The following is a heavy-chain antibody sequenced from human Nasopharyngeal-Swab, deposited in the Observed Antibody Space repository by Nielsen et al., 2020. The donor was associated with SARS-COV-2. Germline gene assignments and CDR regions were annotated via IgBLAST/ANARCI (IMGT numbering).Heavy chain of an antibody. CDR1: GFTFSSYW. CDR3: ARALYSSGWYLDY. CDR2: INSDGSST. V-gene: IGHV3-74*01. D-gene: IGHD6-19*01. J-gene: IGHJ4*02. Sequence: GESLKISCAASGFTFSSYWMHWVRQAPGKGLVWVSRINSDGSSTSYADSVKGRFTISRDNAKNTLYLQMNSLRAEDTAVYCCARALYSSGWYLDYWGQGTLVTVSS.